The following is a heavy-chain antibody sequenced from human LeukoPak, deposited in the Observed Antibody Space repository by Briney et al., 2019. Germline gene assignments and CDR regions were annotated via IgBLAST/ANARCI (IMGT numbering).Heavy chain of an antibody. Sequence: PGGSLRLSCVASGFTFSISWVTWVRQAPGKGLEWVANIDKHGNGKYYVDSVKGRFAISRDYATNSVFLQMKSLRTEDTSVYYSTRDAGWGYYDLWGQGTPVTVSS. CDR3: TRDAGWGYYDL. D-gene: IGHD1-26*01. CDR2: IDKHGNGK. J-gene: IGHJ4*02. V-gene: IGHV3-7*01. CDR1: GFTFSISW.